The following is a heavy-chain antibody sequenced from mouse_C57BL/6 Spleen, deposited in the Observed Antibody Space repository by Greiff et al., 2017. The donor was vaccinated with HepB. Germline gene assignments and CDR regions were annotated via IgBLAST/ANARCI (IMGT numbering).Heavy chain of an antibody. Sequence: EVKLVESGGGLVKPGGSLKLSCAASGFTFSDYGMHWVRQAPEKGLEWVAYISSGSSTIYYADTVKGRFTISRDNAKNTLFLQMTSLRSEDTAMYYCARPIYDGYPYAMDYWGQGTSVTVSS. V-gene: IGHV5-17*01. D-gene: IGHD2-3*01. CDR2: ISSGSSTI. CDR3: ARPIYDGYPYAMDY. J-gene: IGHJ4*01. CDR1: GFTFSDYG.